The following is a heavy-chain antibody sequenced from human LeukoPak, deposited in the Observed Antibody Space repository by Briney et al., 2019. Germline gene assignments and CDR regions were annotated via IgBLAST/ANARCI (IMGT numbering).Heavy chain of an antibody. CDR3: ARAIFGVVIIYYGMNV. CDR2: ISSSSSTI. D-gene: IGHD3-3*01. J-gene: IGHJ6*02. CDR1: GFTFSSYS. V-gene: IGHV3-48*01. Sequence: GGSLRLSCAASGFTFSSYSMNWVRQAPGKGLEWVSYISSSSSTIYYADSVKGRFTISRDNAKNSLYLRMNSLRAEDTAVYYCARAIFGVVIIYYGMNVWGQGTTVTVSS.